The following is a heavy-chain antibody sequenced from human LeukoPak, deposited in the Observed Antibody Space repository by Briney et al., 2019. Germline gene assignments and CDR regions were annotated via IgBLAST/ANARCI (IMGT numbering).Heavy chain of an antibody. V-gene: IGHV3-48*01. CDR3: AKELLSRLFPDYDILTGPNY. J-gene: IGHJ4*02. Sequence: GGSLRLSCAASGFTFSSYGMHWVRQAPGKGLEWVSYISSSSSTIYYADSVKGRFTISRDNSKNTLYLQMNSLRAEDTAVYYCAKELLSRLFPDYDILTGPNYWGQGTLVTVSS. CDR2: ISSSSSTI. D-gene: IGHD3-9*01. CDR1: GFTFSSYG.